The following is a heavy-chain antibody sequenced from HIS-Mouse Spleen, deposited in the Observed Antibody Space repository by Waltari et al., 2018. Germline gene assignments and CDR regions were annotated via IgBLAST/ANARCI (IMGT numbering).Heavy chain of an antibody. CDR1: GGSISSSSYY. CDR3: AREIPYSSSWYDWYFDL. V-gene: IGHV4-39*07. D-gene: IGHD6-13*01. Sequence: QLQLQESGPGLVKPSETLSLTCTVSGGSISSSSYYWGWIRQPPGKGLEWIGSIYYSVGTYYNPSRTSRVTISVDTSKNQFSLKLSSVTAADTAVYYCAREIPYSSSWYDWYFDLWGRGTLVTVSS. CDR2: IYYSVGT. J-gene: IGHJ2*01.